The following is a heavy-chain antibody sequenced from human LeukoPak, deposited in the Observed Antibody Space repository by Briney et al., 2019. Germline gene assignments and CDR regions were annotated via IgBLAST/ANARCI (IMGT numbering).Heavy chain of an antibody. D-gene: IGHD1-26*01. CDR1: GFSFSNYN. J-gene: IGHJ6*03. CDR3: ARDPYSGSYGGYYYYYMDV. V-gene: IGHV3-21*01. CDR2: ITSGGSYI. Sequence: KPGGSLRLSCAASGFSFSNYNMTWARQAPGKGLEWVSSITSGGSYIYYADSVKGRFTISRDNAENSLYLQMNSLRAEDTAVYYCARDPYSGSYGGYYYYYMDVWGKGTTVTVSS.